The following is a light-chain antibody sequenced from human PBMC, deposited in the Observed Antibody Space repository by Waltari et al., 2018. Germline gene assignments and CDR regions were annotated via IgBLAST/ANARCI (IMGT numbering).Light chain of an antibody. CDR1: SGRIARTF. CDR2: EDN. V-gene: IGLV6-57*04. CDR3: QSYDDDLKGV. Sequence: FMLTQSHSLSESPGKTVIISCTRSSGRIARTFVPWYQKRPGSAPTTIIFEDNQRPSGDPDCFSCSIDRSSNSASLTISGLKPEDEADYYCQSYDDDLKGVFGGGTKLTVL. J-gene: IGLJ3*02.